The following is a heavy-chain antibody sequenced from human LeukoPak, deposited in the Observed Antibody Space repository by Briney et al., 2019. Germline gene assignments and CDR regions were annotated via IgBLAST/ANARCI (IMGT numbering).Heavy chain of an antibody. CDR1: GFTFSDYY. CDR3: ARDKTPDTFYYYMDV. CDR2: IDSSGGTI. D-gene: IGHD1-14*01. J-gene: IGHJ6*03. Sequence: GGSLRLSCLASGFTFSDYYMTWIRQTPGKGLDWVAYIDSSGGTIYYADSVTGRFTVSRDNAKNSLYLQMNSLRPEDTAVYYCARDKTPDTFYYYMDVWGKGTTVTVSS. V-gene: IGHV3-11*04.